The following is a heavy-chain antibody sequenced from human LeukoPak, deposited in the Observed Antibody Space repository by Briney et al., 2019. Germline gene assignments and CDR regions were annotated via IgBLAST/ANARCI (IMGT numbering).Heavy chain of an antibody. V-gene: IGHV1-2*02. CDR3: ARDIWGEDVLRYFAWGY. D-gene: IGHD3-9*01. CDR1: GYSFTGHS. Sequence: ASVKVSCKASGYSFTGHSIYWVRQAPGQALEWMGWINPKSGATNYAQRFQGRVTMTRDTSISTTYMELSRLRSDDTAVYYCARDIWGEDVLRYFAWGYWGQGTLVTVSS. J-gene: IGHJ4*02. CDR2: INPKSGAT.